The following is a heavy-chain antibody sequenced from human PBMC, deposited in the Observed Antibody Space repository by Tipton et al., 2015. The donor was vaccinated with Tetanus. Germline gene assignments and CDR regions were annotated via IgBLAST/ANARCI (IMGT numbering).Heavy chain of an antibody. V-gene: IGHV3-30*18. J-gene: IGHJ4*02. Sequence: SLRLSCVASGFTFSGYGMHWVRQAPGKGLEWVAVISYDGSNKYYVDSVKGRFTISRDNFKNTLYLQMNSLRAEDTAVYYCAKDWRWQWVHLGADHWGQGTLVTVSS. CDR3: AKDWRWQWVHLGADH. D-gene: IGHD6-19*01. CDR1: GFTFSGYG. CDR2: ISYDGSNK.